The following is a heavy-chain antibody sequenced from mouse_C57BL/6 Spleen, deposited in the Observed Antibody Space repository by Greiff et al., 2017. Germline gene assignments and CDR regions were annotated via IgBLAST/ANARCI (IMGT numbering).Heavy chain of an antibody. V-gene: IGHV5-6*01. CDR2: ISSGGSYT. D-gene: IGHD2-3*01. Sequence: EVMLVESGGDLVKPGGSLKLSCAASGFTFSSYGMTWVRQTPDKRLEWVATISSGGSYTYYPDSVKGRFTISRDNAKNTPYLQMSSLKSEDTAMYYCARDGYYDYWGQGTTLTVSS. J-gene: IGHJ2*01. CDR1: GFTFSSYG. CDR3: ARDGYYDY.